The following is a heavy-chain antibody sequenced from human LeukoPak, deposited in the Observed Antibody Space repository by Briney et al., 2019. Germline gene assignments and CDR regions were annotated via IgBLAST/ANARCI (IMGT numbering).Heavy chain of an antibody. CDR2: ISSNGGST. CDR1: GFTFSNYP. J-gene: IGHJ4*02. D-gene: IGHD6-13*01. V-gene: IGHV3-64D*06. CDR3: VKDPGYSSSWYFDY. Sequence: GGSLRLSCSASGFTFSNYPLYWFRQAPGRGLEYVSGISSNGGSTSYADSVKGRFTISRDNSKNTLYLQMSSLRTEDTAVYYCVKDPGYSSSWYFDYWGQGTLVTVSS.